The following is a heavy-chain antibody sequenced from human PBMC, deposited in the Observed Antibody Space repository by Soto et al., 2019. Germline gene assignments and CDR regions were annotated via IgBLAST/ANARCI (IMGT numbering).Heavy chain of an antibody. CDR2: IYYSGST. J-gene: IGHJ4*02. D-gene: IGHD2-15*01. Sequence: SETLSLTCTVSGGSISSDYWGWIRQPPGKGLEWIAYIYYSGSTSYNPSLKSRVTISLDTSRNQFSLKLTSVTAADTAVYYCARDHGGGGHFDYWGQGTLVTASS. V-gene: IGHV4-59*01. CDR1: GGSISSDY. CDR3: ARDHGGGGHFDY.